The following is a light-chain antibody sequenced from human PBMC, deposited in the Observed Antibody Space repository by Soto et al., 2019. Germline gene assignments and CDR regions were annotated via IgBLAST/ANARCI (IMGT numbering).Light chain of an antibody. CDR1: SSDVGGYNY. Sequence: QSALTQPASVSGSPGQSITISCTGSSSDVGGYNYVSWYQQHPGKAPKLMIYHVSNRPSGISSRFSGSKSGNTASQTISGLQAEDEADYYCSSYTSSTTYVFGTGTKLTVL. CDR3: SSYTSSTTYV. CDR2: HVS. V-gene: IGLV2-14*01. J-gene: IGLJ1*01.